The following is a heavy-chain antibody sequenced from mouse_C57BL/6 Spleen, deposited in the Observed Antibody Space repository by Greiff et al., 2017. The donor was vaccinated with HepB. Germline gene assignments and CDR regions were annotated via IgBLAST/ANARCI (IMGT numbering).Heavy chain of an antibody. CDR1: GYAFSSSW. V-gene: IGHV1-82*01. J-gene: IGHJ2*01. CDR3: ARWSGSRKYFDY. Sequence: QVQLQQTGPELVKPGASVKISCKASGYAFSSSWMNWVKQRPGKGLEWIGRIYPGDGDTNYNGKFKGKATLTADKSSSTAYMQLSSLTSEDSAVYFCARWSGSRKYFDYWGQGTTLTVSS. CDR2: IYPGDGDT.